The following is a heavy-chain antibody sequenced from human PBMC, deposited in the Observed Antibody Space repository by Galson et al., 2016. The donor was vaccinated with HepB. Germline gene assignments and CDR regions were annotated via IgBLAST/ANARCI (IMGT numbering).Heavy chain of an antibody. V-gene: IGHV3-13*01. Sequence: SLRLSCAASGFTFDDYAMHWVRQAPGKGLEWVSGYVVAGNTYYADSVKGRFTISREDGENSLYLQMNSLRAGDTAVYHCARGLRAGYYWSFDVWGQGTTVTVSS. CDR2: YVVAGNT. CDR1: GFTFDDYA. D-gene: IGHD1-26*01. CDR3: ARGLRAGYYWSFDV. J-gene: IGHJ6*02.